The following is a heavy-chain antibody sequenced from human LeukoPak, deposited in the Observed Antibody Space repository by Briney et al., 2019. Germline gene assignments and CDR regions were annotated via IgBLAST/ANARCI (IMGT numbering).Heavy chain of an antibody. CDR3: ARWVTADRGKKDAFDV. CDR1: GYSFTTYW. J-gene: IGHJ3*01. D-gene: IGHD2-21*02. Sequence: GESLKISCKASGYSFTTYWIGWVRQMPGKGLEWMGIIFPADSYTRYSPSFQGQVTVSADKSITTAYLQWSSLKASDTAMYYCARWVTADRGKKDAFDVWGQGTMVTVSS. CDR2: IFPADSYT. V-gene: IGHV5-51*01.